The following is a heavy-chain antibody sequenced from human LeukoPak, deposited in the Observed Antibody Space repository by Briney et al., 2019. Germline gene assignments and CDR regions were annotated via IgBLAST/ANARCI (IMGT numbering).Heavy chain of an antibody. CDR2: ISGSGNPI. CDR1: GFTFSSYA. CDR3: ARDRDWAFDY. D-gene: IGHD3-9*01. V-gene: IGHV3-48*01. J-gene: IGHJ4*02. Sequence: GGSLRLSCAASGFTFSSYAMSWVRQAPGRGLEWVSYISGSGNPISYTDSVKGRFTISRDSAKNSLFLQMNSLRVEDTAVYYCARDRDWAFDYWGKGTLVTVSS.